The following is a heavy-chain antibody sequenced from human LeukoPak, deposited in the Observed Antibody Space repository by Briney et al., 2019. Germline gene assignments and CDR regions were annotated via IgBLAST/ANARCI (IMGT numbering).Heavy chain of an antibody. CDR3: ARHRPDTAMVPGWFDP. D-gene: IGHD5-18*01. V-gene: IGHV4-59*08. J-gene: IGHJ5*02. CDR2: IYYSGST. CDR1: GGSISSYY. Sequence: PETLSLTCTVSGGSISSYYWSWIRQPPGKGLEWIGYIYYSGSTNYNPSLKSRVTISVDTSKNQFSLKLSSVTAADTAVYYCARHRPDTAMVPGWFDPWGQGTLVTVSS.